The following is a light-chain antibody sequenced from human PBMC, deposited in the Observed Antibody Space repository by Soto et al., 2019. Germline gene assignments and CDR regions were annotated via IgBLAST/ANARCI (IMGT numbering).Light chain of an antibody. CDR1: SSDVGGYAY. V-gene: IGLV2-14*01. CDR2: EVS. Sequence: QSALTQPASVSGSPGQSITISCTGTSSDVGGYAYVSWYQQYPGKAPKLVISEVSNRPSGISHRFSGSRSGNTASLTISGPPAWDEAHYYCQSYDNILSGPLFGGGTQLTVL. J-gene: IGLJ3*02. CDR3: QSYDNILSGPL.